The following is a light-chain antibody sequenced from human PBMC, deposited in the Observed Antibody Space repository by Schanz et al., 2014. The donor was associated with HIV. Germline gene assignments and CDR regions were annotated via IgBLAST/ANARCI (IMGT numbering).Light chain of an antibody. CDR3: QQLNNLPFT. V-gene: IGKV1-5*03. J-gene: IGKJ3*01. CDR2: QSS. Sequence: DIQMTQSPSTVSASVGDRVTITCRASQTIGRFLAWYQQKPGRAPKLLIYQSSILETGVPSRFSGSGSGTSFTLTISSLQPEDFATYYCQQLNNLPFTFGPGTQVDVK. CDR1: QTIGRF.